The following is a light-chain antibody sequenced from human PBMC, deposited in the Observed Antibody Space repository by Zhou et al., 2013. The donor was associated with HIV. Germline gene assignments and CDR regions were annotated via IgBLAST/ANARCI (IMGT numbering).Light chain of an antibody. J-gene: IGKJ4*01. V-gene: IGKV1-39*01. Sequence: DIQMTQSPSSLSASVGDRVTITCRASQSIRTYLNWYQQKPGKAPKLLIYAASNLQSGVPSRFSGSGSGTDFTLTISSLQPEDCATYYCQQSYSAFAFGGGTKVEIK. CDR1: QSIRTY. CDR2: AAS. CDR3: QQSYSAFA.